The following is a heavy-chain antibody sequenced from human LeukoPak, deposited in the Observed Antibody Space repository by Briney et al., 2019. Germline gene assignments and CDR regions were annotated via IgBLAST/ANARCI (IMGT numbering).Heavy chain of an antibody. D-gene: IGHD3-22*01. CDR1: GGTFSSYA. V-gene: IGHV1-69*13. CDR2: IIPIFGTA. Sequence: VASVKVSCKASGGTFSSYAICWVRQAPGQGLEWMGGIIPIFGTANYAQKFQGRVTITADESTSTAYMELSSLRSEDTAVYYCASDRYYYDSSGYYPFDYWGQGTLVTVSS. J-gene: IGHJ4*02. CDR3: ASDRYYYDSSGYYPFDY.